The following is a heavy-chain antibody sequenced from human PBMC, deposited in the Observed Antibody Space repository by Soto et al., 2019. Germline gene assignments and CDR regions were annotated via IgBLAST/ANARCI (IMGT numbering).Heavy chain of an antibody. J-gene: IGHJ3*02. V-gene: IGHV3-23*01. Sequence: GGSLRLSCAASGFTFSSYAMSWVRQAPGKGLEWVSAISGSGGSTYYADSVKGRFTISRDNSKNTLYLQMNSLRAEDTAVYYCAKETLNSGYYGIDAFDIWGQGTMVTVSS. CDR2: ISGSGGST. CDR1: GFTFSSYA. CDR3: AKETLNSGYYGIDAFDI. D-gene: IGHD5-12*01.